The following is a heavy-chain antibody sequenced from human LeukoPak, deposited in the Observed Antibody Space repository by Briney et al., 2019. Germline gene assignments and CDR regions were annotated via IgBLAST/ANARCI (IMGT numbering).Heavy chain of an antibody. Sequence: ASVKVSCKASGYXFTSYYIHWVRQAPGQGLKWMGIINPSGGSTRYAQKFQGRVTMTRDTSTSTVYMELSSLRSEDTAVYYCARNPVTTKYFDYWGQGTLVTVSS. CDR1: GYXFTSYY. J-gene: IGHJ4*02. CDR3: ARNPVTTKYFDY. CDR2: INPSGGST. D-gene: IGHD4-17*01. V-gene: IGHV1-46*01.